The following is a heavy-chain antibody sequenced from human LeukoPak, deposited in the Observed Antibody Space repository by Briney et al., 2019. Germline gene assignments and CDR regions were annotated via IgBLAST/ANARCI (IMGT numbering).Heavy chain of an antibody. CDR3: ARARRGYSYGWEGYYFDY. D-gene: IGHD5-18*01. CDR1: GFTFSDYY. J-gene: IGHJ4*02. CDR2: ISSSGSTI. V-gene: IGHV3-11*01. Sequence: GGSLRLSCAASGFTFSDYYMSWIRQAPGKGLEWVSYISSSGSTIYYADSVKGRFTISRDNAKNSLYLQMNSLRAEDTAVCYCARARRGYSYGWEGYYFDYWGQGTLVTVSS.